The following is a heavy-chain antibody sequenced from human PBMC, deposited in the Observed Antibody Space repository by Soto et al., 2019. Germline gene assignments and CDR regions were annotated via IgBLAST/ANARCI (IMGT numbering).Heavy chain of an antibody. CDR2: IRSKANSYAT. D-gene: IGHD1-1*01. V-gene: IGHV3-73*01. CDR1: GFTFSGSA. CDR3: TYDTTPYYYYYGMDV. Sequence: PGGSLRLSCAASGFTFSGSAMHWVRQASGKGLEWVGRIRSKANSYATAYAASVKGRFTISRDDSKNTAYLQMNSLKTEDTAVYYCTYDTTPYYYYYGMDVWGQGTTVPVSS. J-gene: IGHJ6*02.